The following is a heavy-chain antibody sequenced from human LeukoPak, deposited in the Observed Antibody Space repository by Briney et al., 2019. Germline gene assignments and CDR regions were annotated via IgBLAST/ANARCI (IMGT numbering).Heavy chain of an antibody. CDR1: GFTFSNYA. CDR3: ARKEQQLAHDY. V-gene: IGHV3-23*01. CDR2: ISGSDGRT. D-gene: IGHD6-13*01. J-gene: IGHJ4*02. Sequence: GGSLRLSCAASGFTFSNYAMSWVRQAPGKGLEYISTISGSDGRTYYADSVKGQFTISRDNSKNTLYLQMDTLRAEDTAVYYCARKEQQLAHDYWGQGTLVTVSS.